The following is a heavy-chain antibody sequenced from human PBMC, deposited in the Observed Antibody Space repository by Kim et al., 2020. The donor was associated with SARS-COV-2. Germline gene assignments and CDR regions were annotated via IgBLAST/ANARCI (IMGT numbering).Heavy chain of an antibody. Sequence: GGSLRLSCAASGFTFSIYAMTWVRQAPGKGLEWVSGIVGSGGSTYYADSVKGRFTISRDNSKNTLYLQMNSLRVEDTAVYYCAKGPGVPTMIVGLVGHAFHIWGQGTMVTVSS. D-gene: IGHD3-22*01. CDR1: GFTFSIYA. CDR2: IVGSGGST. CDR3: AKGPGVPTMIVGLVGHAFHI. V-gene: IGHV3-23*01. J-gene: IGHJ3*02.